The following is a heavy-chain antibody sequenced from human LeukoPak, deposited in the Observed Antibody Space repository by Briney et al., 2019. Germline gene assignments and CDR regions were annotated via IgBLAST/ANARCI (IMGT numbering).Heavy chain of an antibody. CDR1: GGSISSYY. CDR2: IYYSGST. D-gene: IGHD4-17*01. V-gene: IGHV4-59*01. J-gene: IGHJ5*02. CDR3: ARDVDYGDYVSGFDP. Sequence: SETLSLTCTVSGGSISSYYWSWIRQPPGKGLEWIGYIYYSGSTNYNLSLKSRVTISVDTSKNQFSLKLSSVTAADTAVYYCARDVDYGDYVSGFDPWGQGTLVTVSS.